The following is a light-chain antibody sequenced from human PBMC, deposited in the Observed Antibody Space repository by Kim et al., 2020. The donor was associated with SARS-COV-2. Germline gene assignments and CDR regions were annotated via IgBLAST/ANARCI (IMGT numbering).Light chain of an antibody. V-gene: IGLV3-1*01. CDR3: QAWDSSTAAV. J-gene: IGLJ2*01. Sequence: SYELTQPPSVSVSPGQTASITCSGDKLGDKYACWYQQKPGQSPVLVIYQDSKRPSGIPERFSGSNSENTATLTISRTQAMDEADYYCQAWDSSTAAVFGG. CDR2: QDS. CDR1: KLGDKY.